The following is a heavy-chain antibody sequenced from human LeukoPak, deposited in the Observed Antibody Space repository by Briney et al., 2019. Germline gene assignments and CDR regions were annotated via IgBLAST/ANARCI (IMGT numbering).Heavy chain of an antibody. CDR3: VRDYDARGDFMHADQ. V-gene: IGHV3-48*01. Sequence: QAGGSLRLSCAASGFTFSSYSFNWFRQAPGQGLEWLSYIGFDGRTTFYADSVKGRFTISRDDPKNSLFLQMNNLRVEDTAVYYCVRDYDARGDFMHADQWGQGTLVTVSP. J-gene: IGHJ5*02. CDR1: GFTFSSYS. D-gene: IGHD3-10*01. CDR2: IGFDGRTT.